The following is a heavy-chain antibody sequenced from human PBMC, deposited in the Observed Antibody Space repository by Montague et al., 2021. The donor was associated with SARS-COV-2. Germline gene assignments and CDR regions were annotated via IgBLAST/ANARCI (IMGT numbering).Heavy chain of an antibody. V-gene: IGHV4-39*01. D-gene: IGHD2/OR15-2a*01. CDR1: GDSISRNSYY. Sequence: SETLSLTCTVSGDSISRNSYYWGWIRQPPGKGLEWIGSMPYSGSTYHNPSLKSRVSISVDTSKNQFSLKLSSMTAADTVVYYCAKSAWHNWYFDIWGRGTLVTVSP. CDR2: MPYSGST. CDR3: AKSAWHNWYFDI. J-gene: IGHJ2*01.